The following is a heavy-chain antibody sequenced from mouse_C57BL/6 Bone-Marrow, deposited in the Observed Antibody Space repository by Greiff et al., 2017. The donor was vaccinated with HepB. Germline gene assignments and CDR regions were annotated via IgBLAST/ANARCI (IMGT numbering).Heavy chain of an antibody. CDR1: GFTFSSYG. V-gene: IGHV5-6*02. CDR3: ARGRINYYGSSSFAY. J-gene: IGHJ3*01. Sequence: EVKLMESGGDLVKPGGSLKLSCAASGFTFSSYGMSWVRQTPDKRLEWVATISSGGSYTYYPDSVKGRFTISRDNAKNTLYLQMSSLKSEDTAMYYCARGRINYYGSSSFAYWGQGTLVTVSA. CDR2: ISSGGSYT. D-gene: IGHD1-1*01.